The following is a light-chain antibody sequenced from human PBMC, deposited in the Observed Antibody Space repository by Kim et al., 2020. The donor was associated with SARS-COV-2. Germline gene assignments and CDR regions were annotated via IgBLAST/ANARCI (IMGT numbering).Light chain of an antibody. CDR3: NSRDSSGNHWV. CDR2: GKT. J-gene: IGLJ3*02. V-gene: IGLV3-19*01. Sequence: SGKTVRSTCQGDSLESYYASWYQQKPGQAPVLVIYGKTNRPSGIPDRFSGSSSGNTASLTITGAQAEDEADYYCNSRDSSGNHWVFGGGTQLTVL. CDR1: SLESYY.